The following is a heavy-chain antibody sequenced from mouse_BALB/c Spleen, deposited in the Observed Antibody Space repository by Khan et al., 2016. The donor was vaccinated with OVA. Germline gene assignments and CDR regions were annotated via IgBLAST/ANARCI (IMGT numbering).Heavy chain of an antibody. CDR1: GFTFSDYY. V-gene: IGHV5-4*02. CDR2: ISDGGSYT. J-gene: IGHJ3*01. Sequence: EVELVESGGGLVKPGGSLKLSCAASGFTFSDYYMYWVRQTSEKRLERVATISDGGSYTYFPDSVEGRFTIYRDNAKNNLYLQLISLKSEDTAMYYCTRGGYGAFGYWGQGALVTVSA. D-gene: IGHD2-14*01. CDR3: TRGGYGAFGY.